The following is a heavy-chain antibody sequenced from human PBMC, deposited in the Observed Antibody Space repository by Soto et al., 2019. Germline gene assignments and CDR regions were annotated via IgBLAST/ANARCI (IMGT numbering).Heavy chain of an antibody. V-gene: IGHV4-30-4*01. J-gene: IGHJ5*02. CDR3: ARDRSPRVWFDP. CDR1: GGSISSGDYY. CDR2: IYYSGST. Sequence: PSETLSLTCTVSGGSISSGDYYWSWIRQPPRKGLEWIGYIYYSGSTYYNPSLKSRVTISVDTSKNQFSLKLSSVTAADTAVYYCARDRSPRVWFDPWGQGTLVTVSS.